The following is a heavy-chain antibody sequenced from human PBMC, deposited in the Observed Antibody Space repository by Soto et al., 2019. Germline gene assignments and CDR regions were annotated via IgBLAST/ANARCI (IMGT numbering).Heavy chain of an antibody. J-gene: IGHJ5*02. V-gene: IGHV1-46*01. D-gene: IGHD3-16*01. Sequence: ASVKVSCKASGYTFTSYYMHWVRQAPGQGLEWMGIINPSGGSTSYAQKFQGRVTMTRDTSTSTVYMELSSLRSEDTAVYYCAKGLPKGDYIAVPFDPWGQGTLVTVSS. CDR3: AKGLPKGDYIAVPFDP. CDR2: INPSGGST. CDR1: GYTFTSYY.